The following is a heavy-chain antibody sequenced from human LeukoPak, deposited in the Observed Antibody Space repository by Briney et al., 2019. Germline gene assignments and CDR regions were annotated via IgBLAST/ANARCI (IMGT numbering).Heavy chain of an antibody. D-gene: IGHD5-18*01. V-gene: IGHV3-48*03. CDR3: ARDSRTPGYSYGPRLDY. CDR2: ISSSGSTI. J-gene: IGHJ4*02. CDR1: GFTFSSYE. Sequence: GGSLRLSCAASGFTFSSYEMNWVRQAPGKGLEWVSYISSSGSTIYYADSVKGRFTISRDNAKNSLYLQMNSLRAEDMAVYYCARDSRTPGYSYGPRLDYWGQGTLVTVSS.